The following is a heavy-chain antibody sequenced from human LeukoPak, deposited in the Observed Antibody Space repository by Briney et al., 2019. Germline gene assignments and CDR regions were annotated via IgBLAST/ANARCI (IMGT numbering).Heavy chain of an antibody. V-gene: IGHV3-30*18. J-gene: IGHJ4*02. D-gene: IGHD4-23*01. CDR1: GFTFSSYG. Sequence: GGSLRLSCAASGFTFSSYGVHWVRRAPGKGLEWVAVISYDGSNKYYADSVKGRFTISRDNSKNTLYLQMNSLRAEDTAVYYCAKDVGGDYGGIYYFDYWGQGTLVTVSS. CDR2: ISYDGSNK. CDR3: AKDVGGDYGGIYYFDY.